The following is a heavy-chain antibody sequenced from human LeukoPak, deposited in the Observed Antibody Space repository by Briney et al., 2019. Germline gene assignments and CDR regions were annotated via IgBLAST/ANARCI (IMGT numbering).Heavy chain of an antibody. V-gene: IGHV1-18*01. D-gene: IGHD3-3*01. J-gene: IGHJ5*02. CDR1: GYTFTSYG. Sequence: AASVKVSCTASGYTFTSYGISWVRQAPGQGLEWMGWISAYNGNTNYAQKLQGRVTMTTDTSTSTAYMELRSLRSDDTAVYYCARDWITIFGEDWFDPWGQGTLVTVSS. CDR2: ISAYNGNT. CDR3: ARDWITIFGEDWFDP.